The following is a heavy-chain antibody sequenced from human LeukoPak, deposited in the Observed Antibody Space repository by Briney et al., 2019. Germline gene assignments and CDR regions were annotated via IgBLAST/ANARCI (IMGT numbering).Heavy chain of an antibody. CDR1: GFSFSTYW. D-gene: IGHD3-10*01. V-gene: IGHV3-74*01. Sequence: PGGSLRLSCAASGFSFSTYWMHWVRQAPGKGLVWVARIKGDGSRTSYADSVKGRFTISRDNAKKSLYLQMNGLRADDTAVYYCASDPEGSGSHYNHWGQGTLVTVSS. CDR2: IKGDGSRT. CDR3: ASDPEGSGSHYNH. J-gene: IGHJ5*02.